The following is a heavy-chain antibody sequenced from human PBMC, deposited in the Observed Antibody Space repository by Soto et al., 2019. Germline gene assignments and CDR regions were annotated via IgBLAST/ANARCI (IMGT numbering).Heavy chain of an antibody. J-gene: IGHJ5*02. D-gene: IGHD3-10*01. Sequence: QLLQSGGGLVQPGGSLTLSCAASGFPFGTTDMSWVRQAPGGGLEGVSTIDGSGGITFYADSVKGRFTISRDNSRNTVYLQMNSLRGDDTALYYCVKNSGWFNTWGQGALVTVSS. CDR3: VKNSGWFNT. CDR2: IDGSGGIT. CDR1: GFPFGTTD. V-gene: IGHV3-23*01.